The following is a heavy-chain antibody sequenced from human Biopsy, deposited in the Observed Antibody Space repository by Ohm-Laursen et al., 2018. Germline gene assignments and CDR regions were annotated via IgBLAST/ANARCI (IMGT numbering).Heavy chain of an antibody. Sequence: SQTLSLTCTVSGGSISSGSNYWAWICQPPGKGLEWIGSVYHSGTTYYSPSLKSRVTISVDTSKNQLSLKVTSVTAAGTAAYYCARHDGNGPFALDSWGQGTLVTVSS. J-gene: IGHJ4*02. V-gene: IGHV4-39*01. CDR1: GGSISSGSNY. CDR2: VYHSGTT. CDR3: ARHDGNGPFALDS. D-gene: IGHD5-24*01.